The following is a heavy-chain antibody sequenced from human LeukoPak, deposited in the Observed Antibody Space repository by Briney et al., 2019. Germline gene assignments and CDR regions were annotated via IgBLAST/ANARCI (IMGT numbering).Heavy chain of an antibody. CDR2: IYYSGST. V-gene: IGHV4-59*08. CDR1: GGSISSYY. Sequence: SETLSLXCTVSGGSISSYYWSWIRQPPGKGLEWIGYIYYSGSTNYNPSLKSRVTISVDTSKNQFSLKLSSVTAADTAVYYCARQEVPAALGNWFDPWGQGTLVTVSS. J-gene: IGHJ5*02. CDR3: ARQEVPAALGNWFDP. D-gene: IGHD2-2*01.